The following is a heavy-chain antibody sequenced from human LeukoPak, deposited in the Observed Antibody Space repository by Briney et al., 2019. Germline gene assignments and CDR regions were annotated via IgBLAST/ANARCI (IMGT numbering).Heavy chain of an antibody. CDR1: GFTFTDYG. V-gene: IGHV3-30*02. CDR3: ASLLHYYGVNAFDI. CDR2: IRYDGSDK. J-gene: IGHJ3*02. Sequence: PGGSLRRSCAASGFTFTDYGMHWVRQAPGKGLEWVAFIRYDGSDKYYADSVKGRFTISRDNSKNTLYLQMNSLRAEDTAVYYCASLLHYYGVNAFDIWGQGTMVTVSS. D-gene: IGHD3-10*01.